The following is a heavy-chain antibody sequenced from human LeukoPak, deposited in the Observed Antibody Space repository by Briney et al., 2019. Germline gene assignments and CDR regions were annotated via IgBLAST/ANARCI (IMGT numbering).Heavy chain of an antibody. CDR1: GGSISSYY. CDR2: IYYSGST. D-gene: IGHD3-3*01. V-gene: IGHV4-59*12. J-gene: IGHJ1*01. CDR3: ARAYYDFWSGYSSDRAEYFQH. Sequence: SETLSLTCTVSGGSISSYYWSWIRQPPGKGLEWIGYIYYSGSTNYNPSLKSRVTISVDRSKNQFSLKLSSVTAVDTAVYYCARAYYDFWSGYSSDRAEYFQHWGQGTLVTVSS.